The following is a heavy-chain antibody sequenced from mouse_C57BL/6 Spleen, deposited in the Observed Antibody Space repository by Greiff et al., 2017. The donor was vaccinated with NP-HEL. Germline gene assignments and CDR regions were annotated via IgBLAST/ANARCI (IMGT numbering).Heavy chain of an antibody. CDR1: GYSITSGYY. CDR3: ARDADYYAMDY. Sequence: ESGPGLVKPSQSLSLTCSVSGYSITSGYYWNWIRQFPGNKLEWMGYISYDGSNNYNPSLKNRISITRDTSKNQFFLKLNSVTTEDTATYSCARDADYYAMDYWGRGTSVTVSS. J-gene: IGHJ4*01. V-gene: IGHV3-6*01. CDR2: ISYDGSN.